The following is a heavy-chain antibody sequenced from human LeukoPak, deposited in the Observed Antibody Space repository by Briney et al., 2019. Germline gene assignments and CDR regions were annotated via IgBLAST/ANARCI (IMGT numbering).Heavy chain of an antibody. Sequence: ASVKVSCKASGGTFSSYAISWVRQAPGQGLEWMGGIIPIFGTANYAQKFQGRVTITADESTSTAYMELSSLRSEDTAVYYCARSGAYCGGDCYHDAFDIWGQGAMVTVSS. J-gene: IGHJ3*02. CDR2: IIPIFGTA. V-gene: IGHV1-69*13. CDR3: ARSGAYCGGDCYHDAFDI. CDR1: GGTFSSYA. D-gene: IGHD2-21*02.